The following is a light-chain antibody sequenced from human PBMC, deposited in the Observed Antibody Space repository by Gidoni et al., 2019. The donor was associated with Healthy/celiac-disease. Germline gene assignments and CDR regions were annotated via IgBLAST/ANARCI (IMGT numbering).Light chain of an antibody. CDR3: QQSYSTPRYT. CDR2: AAS. Sequence: DIQMTQSPSSLSASVGDRVTITCRASQSISSYLNWYQQKPGKAPKLLIYAASSLQIGVPSRFSGSGSVTDFTLTISSLQPEYFATYYCQQSYSTPRYTFGQGTKLEIK. CDR1: QSISSY. V-gene: IGKV1-39*01. J-gene: IGKJ2*01.